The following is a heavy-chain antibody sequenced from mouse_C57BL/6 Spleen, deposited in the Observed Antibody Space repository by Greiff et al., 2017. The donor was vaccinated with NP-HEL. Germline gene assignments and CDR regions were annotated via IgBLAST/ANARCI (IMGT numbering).Heavy chain of an antibody. J-gene: IGHJ3*01. Sequence: ESGPGLVKPSQSLSLTCSVTGYSITSGYYWNWIRQFPGNKLEWMGYISYDGSNNYNPSLKNRISITRDTSKNQFFLKLNSVTTEDTATYYCARDHGGGSNYLAWFAYWGQGTLVTVSA. V-gene: IGHV3-6*01. CDR3: ARDHGGGSNYLAWFAY. CDR1: GYSITSGYY. D-gene: IGHD2-5*01. CDR2: ISYDGSN.